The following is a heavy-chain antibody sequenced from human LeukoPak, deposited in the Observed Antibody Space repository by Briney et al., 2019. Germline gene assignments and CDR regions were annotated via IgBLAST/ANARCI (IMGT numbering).Heavy chain of an antibody. V-gene: IGHV6-1*01. D-gene: IGHD6-13*01. CDR1: GDSVSSSSVA. J-gene: IGHJ4*02. Sequence: SQTLSLTCAISGDSVSSSSVAWNWIRQSPSRGLEWLGRTYYRSKWLTDYAVSVKSRITINPDTSKNQFSLQLNSVIPEDTAVYYCARGFSSSWYGEDYFDYWGQGTLVTVSS. CDR3: ARGFSSSWYGEDYFDY. CDR2: TYYRSKWLT.